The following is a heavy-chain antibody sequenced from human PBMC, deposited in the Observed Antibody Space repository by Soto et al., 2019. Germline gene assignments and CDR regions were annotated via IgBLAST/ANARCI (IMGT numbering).Heavy chain of an antibody. CDR2: IYYSGST. J-gene: IGHJ6*03. CDR1: GGSISSSSYY. V-gene: IGHV4-39*01. Sequence: SETLSLTCTVSGGSISSSSYYWGWIRQPPGKGLEWIGSIYYSGSTYYNPSLKSRVTISVDTSKNQFSLKLSSVTAAATAVYYCARAFGELLPIDYYYYYMDVWGKGTTVTVSS. CDR3: ARAFGELLPIDYYYYYMDV. D-gene: IGHD3-10*01.